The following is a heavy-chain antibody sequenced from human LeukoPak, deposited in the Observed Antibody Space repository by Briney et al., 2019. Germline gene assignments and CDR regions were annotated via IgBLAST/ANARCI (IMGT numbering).Heavy chain of an antibody. CDR2: IQQDGSEK. Sequence: GGSLRLSCVVSGFTFSNYWMTWVRQAPGKGLEWVANIQQDGSEKYYVDSVKGRFTIFRDNAKNSVYLQMNSLRAEDAAVYYCARFGYSHGYGWGGGYYYYYMDVWGNGTTVTVSS. CDR3: ARFGYSHGYGWGGGYYYYYMDV. CDR1: GFTFSNYW. J-gene: IGHJ6*03. V-gene: IGHV3-7*01. D-gene: IGHD5-18*01.